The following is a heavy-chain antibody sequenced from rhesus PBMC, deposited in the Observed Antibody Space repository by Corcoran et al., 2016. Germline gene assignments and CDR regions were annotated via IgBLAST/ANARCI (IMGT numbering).Heavy chain of an antibody. V-gene: IGHV4-173*01. D-gene: IGHD6-13*01. CDR2: ISGSGGST. Sequence: QLQLQESGPGLVKPSETLSLTCAVSGVSISSDYWSWIRQPPGTGLEWIGRISGSGGSTDYNPSLKSRVTISTDTSKNQFSLKLSSVTAADTAVYYCARGWLAAGPRLDVWGRGVLVTVSS. J-gene: IGHJ5-2*02. CDR1: GVSISSDY. CDR3: ARGWLAAGPRLDV.